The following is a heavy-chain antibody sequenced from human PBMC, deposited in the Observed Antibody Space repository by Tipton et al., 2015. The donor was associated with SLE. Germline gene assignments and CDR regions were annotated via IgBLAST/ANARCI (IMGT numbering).Heavy chain of an antibody. V-gene: IGHV4-34*12. Sequence: TLSLTCAVYGESFNGYFWTWIRQPPGKGLEWIAEIIHSGVTNYNPSLRSRVTISVDMSKNQVSLKLSSVTAADTAVYYCARYEWHQPYAFDLWGQGTMVTVSS. D-gene: IGHD2-2*01. CDR2: IIHSGVT. CDR1: GESFNGYF. J-gene: IGHJ3*01. CDR3: ARYEWHQPYAFDL.